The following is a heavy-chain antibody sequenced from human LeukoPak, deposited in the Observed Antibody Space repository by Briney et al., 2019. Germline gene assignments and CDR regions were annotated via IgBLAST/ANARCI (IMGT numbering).Heavy chain of an antibody. D-gene: IGHD2-21*01. V-gene: IGHV3-13*05. CDR3: ARSRTLWGAFDI. J-gene: IGHJ3*02. CDR1: GFTFSSHD. CDR2: IGTAGDP. Sequence: GGSLRLSCAASGFTFSSHDMHWVRQTTGKGLEWVSGIGTAGDPYYLDSVEGRFTISRENAKNSLYPQMNSLRAGDTAVYYCARSRTLWGAFDIWGQGTMVTVSS.